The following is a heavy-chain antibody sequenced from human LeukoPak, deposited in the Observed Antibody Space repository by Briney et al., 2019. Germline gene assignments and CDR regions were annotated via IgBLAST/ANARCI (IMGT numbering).Heavy chain of an antibody. J-gene: IGHJ5*02. CDR1: GGTFSSYA. CDR2: IIPIFGTA. CDR3: AREFRSGRDNWFDP. V-gene: IGHV1-69*13. Sequence: GASVKVSCKASGGTFSSYAISWVRQAPGQGLEWMGGIIPIFGTANYAQKFQGRVTITADESTSTAYMELSSLRSEDTAVYYCAREFRSGRDNWFDPWGQGTLVTVSS. D-gene: IGHD3-3*01.